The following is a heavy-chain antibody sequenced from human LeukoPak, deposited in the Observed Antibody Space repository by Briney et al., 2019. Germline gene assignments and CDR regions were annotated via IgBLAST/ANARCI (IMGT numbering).Heavy chain of an antibody. D-gene: IGHD5-24*01. CDR3: ARDEILSGAFDI. J-gene: IGHJ3*02. CDR1: GFTFSSYS. V-gene: IGHV3-48*01. CDR2: ISSSSSTI. Sequence: PGGSLRLSCAASGFTFSSYSMNWVRQAPGKGLEWVLYISSSSSTIYYADSVKGRFTISRDNAKNSLYLQMNSLRAEDTAVYYCARDEILSGAFDIWGQGTMVTVSS.